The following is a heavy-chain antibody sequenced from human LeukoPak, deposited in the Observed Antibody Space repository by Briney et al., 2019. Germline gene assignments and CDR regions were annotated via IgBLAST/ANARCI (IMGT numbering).Heavy chain of an antibody. CDR3: AKESSLNH. Sequence: GGSLRLSCAASGFTFSGSAMHWVRQASGKGLEWVGRIRSKANSYATAYAASVKGRFTISREDSKNTAYLQMNSLKTEDTAVYYCAKESSLNHWGQGTLVTVSS. CDR2: IRSKANSYAT. J-gene: IGHJ4*02. D-gene: IGHD2-8*01. V-gene: IGHV3-73*01. CDR1: GFTFSGSA.